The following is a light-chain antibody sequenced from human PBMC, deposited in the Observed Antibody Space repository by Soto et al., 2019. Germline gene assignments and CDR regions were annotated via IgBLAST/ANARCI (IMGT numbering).Light chain of an antibody. J-gene: IGKJ1*01. Sequence: TQSPSSLSASVGDRVTITCQASQNINNYLSWYQQKPGQAPRLLIYGASSRATGIPDRFSGSGSGTDFTLTISRLEPEDFAVYYCQQYGSSPWTFGQGTKVDIK. V-gene: IGKV3-20*01. CDR1: QNINNY. CDR3: QQYGSSPWT. CDR2: GAS.